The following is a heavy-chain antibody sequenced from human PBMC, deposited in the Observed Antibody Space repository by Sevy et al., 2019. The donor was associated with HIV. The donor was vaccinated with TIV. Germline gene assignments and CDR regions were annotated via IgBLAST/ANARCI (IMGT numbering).Heavy chain of an antibody. J-gene: IGHJ5*02. CDR1: GGSISSSRHY. D-gene: IGHD3-16*01. Sequence: SETLSLTCNVSGGSISSSRHYWGWIRQSPGKSLEWIGSRFYSGGAYYNPSLQSRVTMSVDTSKNHFSLNLKSVPAADTAVYYCARHPLGNWFDLWGQGILVTVSS. V-gene: IGHV4-39*01. CDR2: RFYSGGA. CDR3: ARHPLGNWFDL.